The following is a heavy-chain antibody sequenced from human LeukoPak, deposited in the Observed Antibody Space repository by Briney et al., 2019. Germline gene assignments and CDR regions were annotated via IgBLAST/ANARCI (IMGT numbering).Heavy chain of an antibody. CDR1: GYTFTSYY. V-gene: IGHV1-46*01. CDR2: SNPSGGST. Sequence: ASVKVSCKASGYTFTSYYMHWVRQAPGQGLEWMGISNPSGGSTSYAQKFQGRVTMTRDTSTSTVYMELSSLRSEDTAVYYCARRGYYDSSGYSFDYWGQGTLVTVSS. J-gene: IGHJ4*02. CDR3: ARRGYYDSSGYSFDY. D-gene: IGHD3-22*01.